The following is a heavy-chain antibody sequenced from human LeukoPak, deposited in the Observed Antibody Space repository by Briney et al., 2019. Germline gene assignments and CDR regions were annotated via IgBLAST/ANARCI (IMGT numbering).Heavy chain of an antibody. V-gene: IGHV3-21*01. CDR1: GFTFSSYS. CDR3: ARDLDLFFGGLTKNDAFDI. J-gene: IGHJ3*02. D-gene: IGHD3-3*01. Sequence: GGSLRLSCAASGFTFSSYSMNWVRQAPGKGLEWVSSISSSSSYIYYADSVKGRFTISRDNAKNSLYLQMNSLRAEDTAVYYCARDLDLFFGGLTKNDAFDIWGQGTMVTVSS. CDR2: ISSSSSYI.